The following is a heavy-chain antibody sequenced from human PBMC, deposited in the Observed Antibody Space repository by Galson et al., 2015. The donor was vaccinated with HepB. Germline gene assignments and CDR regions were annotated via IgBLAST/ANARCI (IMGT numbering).Heavy chain of an antibody. CDR1: GYMFTRYW. Sequence: QSGAEVKKPGESLKISCKASGYMFTRYWIGWVRQMPGKGLEWMGIIYPGDSDTRYSPSLQGQVTISADKSISTAYLQWSSLTSEDTAVYYCAADRTGRGTRFDNWGQGTLVTVSS. V-gene: IGHV5-51*03. J-gene: IGHJ4*02. CDR2: IYPGDSDT. CDR3: AADRTGRGTRFDN.